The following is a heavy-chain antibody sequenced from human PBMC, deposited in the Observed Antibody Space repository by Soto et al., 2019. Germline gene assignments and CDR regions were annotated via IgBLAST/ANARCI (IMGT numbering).Heavy chain of an antibody. Sequence: QVQLQESGPGLVKPSDTLSLTCTVSGASVSTGSYYWSWIRQPPGKGLEWNGYIFHSGSTSYNPSLKSRVTLSVDTSKNQFSLKLSSVTAADSAVYYCARETASRHWVDYWGQGTLVTVSS. CDR1: GASVSTGSYY. D-gene: IGHD7-27*01. V-gene: IGHV4-61*01. J-gene: IGHJ4*02. CDR2: IFHSGST. CDR3: ARETASRHWVDY.